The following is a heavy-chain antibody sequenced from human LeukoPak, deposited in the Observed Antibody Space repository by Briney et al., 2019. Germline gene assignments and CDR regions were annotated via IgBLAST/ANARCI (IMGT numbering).Heavy chain of an antibody. CDR1: GGSISSYY. CDR3: ARGNNGSYGSGSYYLYYFDY. V-gene: IGHV4-59*01. D-gene: IGHD3-10*01. Sequence: SETLSLTCTVSGGSISSYYWSWIRQPPGKGLEWIGYIYYSGSTNYNPSLKSRATISVDTSKNQFSLKLSSVTAADTAVYYCARGNNGSYGSGSYYLYYFDYWGQGTLVTVSS. J-gene: IGHJ4*02. CDR2: IYYSGST.